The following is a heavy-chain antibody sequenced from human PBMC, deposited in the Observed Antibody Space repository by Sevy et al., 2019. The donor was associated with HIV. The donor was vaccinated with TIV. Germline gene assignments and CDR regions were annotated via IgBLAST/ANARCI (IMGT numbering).Heavy chain of an antibody. CDR3: ARDGYSGYDDYYYYGMDV. CDR1: GGSISSYY. CDR2: ISYSGST. Sequence: SETLSLTCTVSGGSISSYYWSWIRQPPGKGLEWIGYISYSGSTNYNPSLKSRVTISVDTSKNQFSLKLSSVTAADTAVYYCARDGYSGYDDYYYYGMDVWGQGTTVTVSS. V-gene: IGHV4-59*13. J-gene: IGHJ6*02. D-gene: IGHD5-12*01.